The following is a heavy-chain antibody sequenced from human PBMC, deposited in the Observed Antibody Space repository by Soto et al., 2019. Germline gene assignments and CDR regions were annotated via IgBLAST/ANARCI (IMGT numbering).Heavy chain of an antibody. Sequence: PSETLSLTCTVSGGSISGGDYYWSWIRQPPGKGLEWIGYIYYSGSTYCNPSLKSRVTISVDTSKNQFSLKLSSVTAADTAVYYCARDDLSYSSSYAPNGMDVWGQGTTVTVSS. CDR2: IYYSGST. CDR3: ARDDLSYSSSYAPNGMDV. CDR1: GGSISGGDYY. J-gene: IGHJ6*02. V-gene: IGHV4-30-4*01. D-gene: IGHD6-13*01.